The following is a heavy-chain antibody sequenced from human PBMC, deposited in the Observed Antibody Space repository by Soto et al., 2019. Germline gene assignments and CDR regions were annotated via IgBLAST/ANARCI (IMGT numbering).Heavy chain of an antibody. CDR2: IHGGGNSA. CDR1: GFTFSGYA. Sequence: EVQLLESGGDLVQPGRSLRLSCAASGFTFSGYAMSWVRQAPGKGLEWVSVIHGGGNSAYYADSVKGGFTISREIPKNTLYLQMSNLRGEDTAVYYCAKNRGQVTTSWHFDFWGQGTLVTVSS. V-gene: IGHV3-23*03. J-gene: IGHJ4*02. CDR3: AKNRGQVTTSWHFDF. D-gene: IGHD2-21*02.